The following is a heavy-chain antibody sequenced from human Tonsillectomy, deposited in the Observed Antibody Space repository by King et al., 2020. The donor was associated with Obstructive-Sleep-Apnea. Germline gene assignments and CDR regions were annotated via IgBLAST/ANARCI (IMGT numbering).Heavy chain of an antibody. CDR1: GGSISSYY. Sequence: VQLQESGPGLVKPSETLSLTCTVSGGSISSYYWSWIRQPPGKGLEWIGYIYSSGSTNSNPSLKGRVTISVDTSKNQFSLKLSSVTAADTAVYYCARRGDYLDYWGQGTLVTVSS. CDR3: ARRGDYLDY. V-gene: IGHV4-59*08. J-gene: IGHJ4*02. CDR2: IYSSGST.